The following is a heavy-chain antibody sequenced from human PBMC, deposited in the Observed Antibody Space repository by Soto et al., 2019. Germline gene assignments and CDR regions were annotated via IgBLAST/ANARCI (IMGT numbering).Heavy chain of an antibody. V-gene: IGHV3-64*01. CDR3: ARWASYYMDV. Sequence: GGSLRLSCAASGFTFSSYAMHWVRQAPGKGLEYVSAISSNGGSTYYANSVKGRFTISRDNSKNTLYLQMGSLRAEDMAVYYCARWASYYMDVWGKGTTVTVSS. J-gene: IGHJ6*03. CDR2: ISSNGGST. CDR1: GFTFSSYA.